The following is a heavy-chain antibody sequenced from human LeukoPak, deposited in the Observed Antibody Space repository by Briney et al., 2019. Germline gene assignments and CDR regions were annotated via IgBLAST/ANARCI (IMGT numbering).Heavy chain of an antibody. D-gene: IGHD2-8*02. CDR3: AGYREYWDWHFDL. Sequence: PWGVLRLSCAASGFTVSSNYMSWVRQAPGKGLEWIGYMYYSGSTNYNPSLKSRVTISIDTSKNQFSLKLTSVTAADTAVYYCAGYREYWDWHFDLWGRGAPVTVSP. CDR2: MYYSGST. CDR1: GFTVSSNY. V-gene: IGHV4-59*02. J-gene: IGHJ2*01.